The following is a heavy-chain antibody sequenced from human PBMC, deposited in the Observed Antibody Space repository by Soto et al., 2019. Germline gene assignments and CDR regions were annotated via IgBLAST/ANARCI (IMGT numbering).Heavy chain of an antibody. J-gene: IGHJ4*02. Sequence: SETLSLTFTVSGASISTYYWSWIRQPPGKGLERIAFIYYSVSTNYNPSLKSRVTISLDTSMNQFSLRLSSVTAADTAVYYCARAHYFYDSSGYLELDYWGQGALVTVSS. CDR2: IYYSVST. V-gene: IGHV4-59*01. CDR3: ARAHYFYDSSGYLELDY. CDR1: GASISTYY. D-gene: IGHD3-22*01.